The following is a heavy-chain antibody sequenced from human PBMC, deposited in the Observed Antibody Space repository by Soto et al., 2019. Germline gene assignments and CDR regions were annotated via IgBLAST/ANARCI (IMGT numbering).Heavy chain of an antibody. Sequence: GGSLRLSCAASGFIFNKYSMSWVRQASGKGLEWVSYISANSRTVYYADSVKGRFTISRDNANNSLYLRMNSLRAEDTAVYYCATYTGSYYHYGMDVWGQGTTVTVSS. CDR1: GFIFNKYS. CDR2: ISANSRTV. V-gene: IGHV3-48*04. J-gene: IGHJ6*02. CDR3: ATYTGSYYHYGMDV. D-gene: IGHD5-12*01.